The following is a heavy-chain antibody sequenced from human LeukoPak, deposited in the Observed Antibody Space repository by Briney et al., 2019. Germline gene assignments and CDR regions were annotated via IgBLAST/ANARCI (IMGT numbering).Heavy chain of an antibody. Sequence: GGSLRLSCAASGFTFSGSAMHWVRQASGKGLEWVGRIRSKANSYATAYAASVKGRFTISRDDSKNTAYLQMNSLKTEDTAVYYCTRVLSDSSCAKFDYWGQGTLVTVS. V-gene: IGHV3-73*01. D-gene: IGHD6-6*01. CDR2: IRSKANSYAT. J-gene: IGHJ4*02. CDR1: GFTFSGSA. CDR3: TRVLSDSSCAKFDY.